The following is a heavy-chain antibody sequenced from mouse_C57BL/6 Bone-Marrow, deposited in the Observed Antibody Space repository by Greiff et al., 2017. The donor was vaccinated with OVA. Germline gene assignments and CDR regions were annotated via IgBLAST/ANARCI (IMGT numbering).Heavy chain of an antibody. CDR1: GFTFSDYG. D-gene: IGHD4-1*01. Sequence: EVKLQESGGGLVKPGGSLKLSCAASGFTFSDYGMHWVRQAPEKGLEWVAYISSGSSTIYYADTVKGRFTISRDNAKNTLFLQMTSLRSEDTAMYYCARPDWDYYAMDYWGQGTSVTVSS. J-gene: IGHJ4*01. CDR3: ARPDWDYYAMDY. CDR2: ISSGSSTI. V-gene: IGHV5-17*01.